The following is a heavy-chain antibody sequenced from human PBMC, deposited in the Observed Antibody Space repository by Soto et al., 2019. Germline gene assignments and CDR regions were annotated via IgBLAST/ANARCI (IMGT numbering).Heavy chain of an antibody. D-gene: IGHD5-12*01. Sequence: ASVKVSCKASGYTFTSYAMHWVRQAPGQRLEWMGWINAGNGNTKYSQKFQGRVTITRDTSASTAYMELSSLRSEDTAVYYCARGLKAYYYYGMDVWGQGTTVTVSS. V-gene: IGHV1-3*01. CDR3: ARGLKAYYYYGMDV. CDR2: INAGNGNT. J-gene: IGHJ6*02. CDR1: GYTFTSYA.